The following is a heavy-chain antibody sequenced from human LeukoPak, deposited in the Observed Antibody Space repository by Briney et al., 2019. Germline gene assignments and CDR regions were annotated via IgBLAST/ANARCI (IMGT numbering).Heavy chain of an antibody. V-gene: IGHV3-11*01. J-gene: IGHJ4*02. D-gene: IGHD6-6*01. CDR3: ALEYSSSSPKTTDY. CDR1: GFTFSDYY. CDR2: ISSSGSTI. Sequence: GGSLRLSCAASGFTFSDYYMSWIRQAPGKGLEWVSYISSSGSTIYYADSVKGRFTISRDNAENSLYLQMNSLRAEDTAVYYCALEYSSSSPKTTDYWGQGTLVTVSS.